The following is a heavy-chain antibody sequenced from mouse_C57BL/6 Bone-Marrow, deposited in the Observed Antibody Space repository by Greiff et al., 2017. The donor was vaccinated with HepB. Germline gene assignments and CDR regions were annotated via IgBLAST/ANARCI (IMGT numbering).Heavy chain of an antibody. CDR1: GFNIKDDY. D-gene: IGHD2-2*01. J-gene: IGHJ4*01. V-gene: IGHV14-4*01. CDR2: IDPENGDT. CDR3: TSLLWLSFYAMDY. Sequence: EVQLKESGAELVRPGASVKLSCTASGFNIKDDYMHWVKQRPEQGLEWIGWIDPENGDTEYASKFQGKATITADTSSNTAYLQLSSLTSEDTAVYYCTSLLWLSFYAMDYWGQGTSVTVSS.